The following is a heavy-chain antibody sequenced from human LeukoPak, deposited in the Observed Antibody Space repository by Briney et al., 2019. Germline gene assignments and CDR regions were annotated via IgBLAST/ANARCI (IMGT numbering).Heavy chain of an antibody. D-gene: IGHD2-15*01. CDR2: INHSGST. CDR1: GGSFSGYY. J-gene: IGHJ5*02. V-gene: IGHV4-34*01. CDR3: ARWLVVVVAATEYNWFDP. Sequence: SETLSLTCAVYGGSFSGYYWSWLRQPPGKGLEWIGEINHSGSTNYNPSLKSRVTISVDTSKNQFSLKLSSVTAADTAVYYCARWLVVVVAATEYNWFDPWGQGTLVTVSS.